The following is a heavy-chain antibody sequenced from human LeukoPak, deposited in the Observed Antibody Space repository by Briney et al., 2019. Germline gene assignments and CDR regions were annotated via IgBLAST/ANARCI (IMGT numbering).Heavy chain of an antibody. V-gene: IGHV1-46*01. D-gene: IGHD3-3*01. Sequence: ASVKASCKASRYTFTSYYMHWVRQPPGQEVEGMGIINPNGGSTSYAQNFQGRVTITGDTSISTAYMELSRLRSDDTAVYYCAREGQDFLSCLIHMGVWGKGPTVSVSS. J-gene: IGHJ6*04. CDR2: INPNGGST. CDR3: AREGQDFLSCLIHMGV. CDR1: RYTFTSYY.